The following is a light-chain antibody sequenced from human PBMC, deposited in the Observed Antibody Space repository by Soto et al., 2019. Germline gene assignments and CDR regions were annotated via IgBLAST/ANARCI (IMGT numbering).Light chain of an antibody. CDR1: QSFRGL. CDR2: DAY. V-gene: IGKV3-11*01. J-gene: IGKJ1*01. Sequence: EVVLTQSPVTLSLSPGERATLSCRASQSFRGLLAWYQQKPGQAPRLLIYDAYNRATGIPPRFSGSGSGTDLTLTISSLEPEDSAVHYCQQRHMWPITFGQGTKVDI. CDR3: QQRHMWPIT.